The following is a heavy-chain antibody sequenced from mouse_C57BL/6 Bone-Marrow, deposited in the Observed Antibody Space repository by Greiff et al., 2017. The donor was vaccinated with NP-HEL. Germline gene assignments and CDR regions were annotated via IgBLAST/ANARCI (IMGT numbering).Heavy chain of an antibody. J-gene: IGHJ2*01. CDR3: ARDYSNYVGFDY. CDR2: ISSGSSTI. V-gene: IGHV5-17*01. Sequence: DVQLQESGGGLVKPGGSLKLSCAASGFTFTDYGMHWVRQAPEKGLEWVAYISSGSSTIYYADTVKGRFTISRDNAKNTLFLQMTSLRSEDTAMYYCARDYSNYVGFDYWGQGTTLTVSS. CDR1: GFTFTDYG. D-gene: IGHD2-5*01.